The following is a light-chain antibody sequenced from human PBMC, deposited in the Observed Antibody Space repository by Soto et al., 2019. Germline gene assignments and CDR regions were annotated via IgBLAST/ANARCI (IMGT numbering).Light chain of an antibody. V-gene: IGKV3-20*01. CDR3: QQFGSSLST. CDR1: QSISSRY. J-gene: IGKJ1*01. CDR2: ATS. Sequence: EIVLPQSPGTLSLSPGETAALSCRASQSISSRYLAWYQQKSGQAPRLLIYATSSRATDIPDRFIGYGSGTDFTLTISGLEPEDFAVYDCQQFGSSLSTFGQGTKVDIK.